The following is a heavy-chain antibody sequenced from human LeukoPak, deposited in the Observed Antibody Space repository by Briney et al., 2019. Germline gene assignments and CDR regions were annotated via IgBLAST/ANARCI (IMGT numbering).Heavy chain of an antibody. D-gene: IGHD6-19*01. J-gene: IGHJ4*02. V-gene: IGHV3-11*06. CDR1: GFTFSDVY. CDR3: ARDRGRVAGEYFDY. Sequence: GGSLRLSCAASGFTFSDVYMSWIRQAPGKGLEWVSYISSSGSSTKYADSVKGRFTISRDNAKNSLYLQMNSLRVEDTAAYYCARDRGRVAGEYFDYWGQGTLVTVSS. CDR2: ISSSGSST.